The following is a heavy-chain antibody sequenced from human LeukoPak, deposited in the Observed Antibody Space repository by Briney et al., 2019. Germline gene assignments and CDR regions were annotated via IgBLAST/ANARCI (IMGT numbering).Heavy chain of an antibody. J-gene: IGHJ3*02. CDR1: GFIFSNYW. Sequence: GGSLRLSCEGSGFIFSNYWMSWVRQAPGKGLEWVSVIYSGGSTYYADSVKGRFTISRDDSKNTLYLQMNSLRVEDTAVYYCARDHGSDAFDIWGQGTMVTVSS. V-gene: IGHV3-53*01. CDR3: ARDHGSDAFDI. CDR2: IYSGGST. D-gene: IGHD1-26*01.